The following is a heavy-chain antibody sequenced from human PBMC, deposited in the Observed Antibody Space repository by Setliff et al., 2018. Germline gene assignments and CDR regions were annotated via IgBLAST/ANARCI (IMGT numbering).Heavy chain of an antibody. J-gene: IGHJ4*02. CDR2: IKQDGSDK. CDR1: GFIFSTYW. Sequence: GESLRLSCAASGFIFSTYWMSRVRQAPGKGLEWVANIKQDGSDKYYVDSVKGRFTISRDNAKNSLYLQMNSLRAEDTAVYYCARLRKDYGDYYYFDYWGQGTLVTVSS. D-gene: IGHD4-17*01. V-gene: IGHV3-7*01. CDR3: ARLRKDYGDYYYFDY.